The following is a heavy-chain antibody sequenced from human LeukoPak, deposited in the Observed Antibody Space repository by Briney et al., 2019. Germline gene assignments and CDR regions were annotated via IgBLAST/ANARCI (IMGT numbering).Heavy chain of an antibody. D-gene: IGHD1-26*01. CDR3: ARRIVGAAGAFDI. V-gene: IGHV4-39*01. CDR1: GGSISSSSYY. CDR2: IYYSGST. J-gene: IGHJ3*02. Sequence: PSETLSLTCTVSGGSISSSSYYWGWIRQPPGKGLEWIGSIYYSGSTYYNPSLKSRVTISVDTSKNQFSLKLSSVTAADTAVYYCARRIVGAAGAFDIWGQGTMVTVSS.